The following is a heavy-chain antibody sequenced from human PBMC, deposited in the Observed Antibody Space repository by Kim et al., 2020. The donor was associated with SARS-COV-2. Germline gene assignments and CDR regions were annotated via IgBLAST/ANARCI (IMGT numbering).Heavy chain of an antibody. CDR3: ARDRVEPLIAARPSGGYYYYGMDV. D-gene: IGHD6-6*01. J-gene: IGHJ6*02. Sequence: SETLSLTCTVSGGSISSGGYYWSWIRQHPGKGLEWIGYIYYSGSTYYNPSLKSRVTISVDTSKNQFSLRLSSVTAADTAVYYCARDRVEPLIAARPSGGYYYYGMDVWGQGTTVTVSS. CDR1: GGSISSGGYY. V-gene: IGHV4-31*03. CDR2: IYYSGST.